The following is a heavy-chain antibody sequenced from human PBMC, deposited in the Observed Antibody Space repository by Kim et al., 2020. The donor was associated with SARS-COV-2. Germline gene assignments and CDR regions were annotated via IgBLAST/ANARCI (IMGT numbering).Heavy chain of an antibody. D-gene: IGHD1-26*01. Sequence: GGSLRLSCAASGFTFSSYAMHWVRQAPGKGLEWVAVISYDGSNKYYADSVKGRFTISRDNSKNTLYLQMNSLRAEDTAVYYCASAKSGGYYYGMDVWGQGTTVTVSS. CDR2: ISYDGSNK. CDR3: ASAKSGGYYYGMDV. CDR1: GFTFSSYA. J-gene: IGHJ6*02. V-gene: IGHV3-30-3*01.